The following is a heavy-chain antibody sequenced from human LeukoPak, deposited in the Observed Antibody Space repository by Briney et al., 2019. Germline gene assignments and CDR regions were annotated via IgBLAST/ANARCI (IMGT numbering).Heavy chain of an antibody. V-gene: IGHV4-30-4*01. D-gene: IGHD2-21*02. CDR3: ARVPVVTAIRESYYFDY. CDR1: GVSFGSGAYC. Sequence: SQTLSLTCTVSGVSFGSGAYCWCWIRQPPGKGLECIGYIYYSGSTYYNPSLKSRVTISVDTSKNQFSLKLSSVTAADTAVYYCARVPVVTAIRESYYFDYWGQGTLVTVSS. J-gene: IGHJ4*02. CDR2: IYYSGST.